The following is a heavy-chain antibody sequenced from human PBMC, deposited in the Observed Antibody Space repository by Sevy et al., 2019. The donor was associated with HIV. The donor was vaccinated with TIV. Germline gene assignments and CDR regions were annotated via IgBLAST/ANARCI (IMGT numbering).Heavy chain of an antibody. J-gene: IGHJ3*02. Sequence: GGSLRLSCEASGFSFNWYWMSWVRQTPEKGLEWVANINKGGSEKNNVEPEKGRLTISRDNAMNSLYLQMNSLRAEDTAVYYCACKGGSRPNDAFDTWGQGTMVTVSS. D-gene: IGHD3-10*01. CDR3: ACKGGSRPNDAFDT. V-gene: IGHV3-7*01. CDR2: INKGGSEK. CDR1: GFSFNWYW.